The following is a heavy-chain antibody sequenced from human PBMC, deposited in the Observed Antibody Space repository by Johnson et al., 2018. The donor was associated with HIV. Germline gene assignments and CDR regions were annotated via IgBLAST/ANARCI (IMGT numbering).Heavy chain of an antibody. J-gene: IGHJ3*02. CDR1: GFIFEHYA. CDR2: ISWNSGTI. Sequence: VQLVESGGGLVQPGRSRRVSCAASGFIFEHYAMHWVRQAPGKGLEWVSGISWNSGTIAYVDSVKGRFTISRDNAKNSLYLQMNSLRAEDTAVYYCARGLAVAGTENAFDIWGQGTMVTVSS. V-gene: IGHV3-9*01. D-gene: IGHD6-19*01. CDR3: ARGLAVAGTENAFDI.